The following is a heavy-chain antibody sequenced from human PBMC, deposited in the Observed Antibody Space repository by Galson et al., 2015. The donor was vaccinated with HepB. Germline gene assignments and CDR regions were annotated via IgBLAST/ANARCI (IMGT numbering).Heavy chain of an antibody. CDR3: ARDRGTVTRPLWYYGMDV. D-gene: IGHD4-17*01. Sequence: SVKVSCKASGGTFSSYAISWVRQAPGQGLEWMGGIIPIFGTANYAQKFQGRVTITADESTSTAYMELSSLRSEDTAVYYCARDRGTVTRPLWYYGMDVWGQGTTVTVSS. CDR2: IIPIFGTA. CDR1: GGTFSSYA. J-gene: IGHJ6*02. V-gene: IGHV1-69*13.